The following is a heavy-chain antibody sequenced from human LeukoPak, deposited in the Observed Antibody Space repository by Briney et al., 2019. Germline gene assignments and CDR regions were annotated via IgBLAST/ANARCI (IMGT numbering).Heavy chain of an antibody. Sequence: GGSLRLSCAASGFTFSSYSMNWVRQAPGKGLEWVSSISSSSSYIYYADSVKGRFTISRDNAKNSLYLQMNSLRAEDTAVYYCAKCILTGYYKGYMDVWGKGTTVTISS. CDR3: AKCILTGYYKGYMDV. CDR1: GFTFSSYS. V-gene: IGHV3-21*01. D-gene: IGHD3-9*01. CDR2: ISSSSSYI. J-gene: IGHJ6*03.